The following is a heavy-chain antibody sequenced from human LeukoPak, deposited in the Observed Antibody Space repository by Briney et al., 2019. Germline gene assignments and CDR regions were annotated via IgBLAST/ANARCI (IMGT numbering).Heavy chain of an antibody. V-gene: IGHV1-24*01. CDR3: ATGLTPEARYYYYMDV. CDR1: GYTLTELS. Sequence: GASVKVSCKVSGYTLTELSMHWVRQAPGKGLEWMGGFDPEDGGTIYAQKFQGRVTMTEDTSTDTAYMELSSLRSEDTAVYYCATGLTPEARYYYYMDVWGKGTTVTVSS. J-gene: IGHJ6*03. CDR2: FDPEDGGT. D-gene: IGHD3-16*01.